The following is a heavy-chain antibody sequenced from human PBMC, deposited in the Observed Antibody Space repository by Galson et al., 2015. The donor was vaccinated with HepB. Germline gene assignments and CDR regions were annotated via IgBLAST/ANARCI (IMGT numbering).Heavy chain of an antibody. CDR2: ISSSGSTI. D-gene: IGHD5-18*01. CDR3: AREQARDTAMVRGGFDY. Sequence: SLRLSCAASGFTFSDYYMSWIRQAPGKGLEWVSYISSSGSTIYYADSVKGRFTISRDNSKNTLYLQMNSLRAEDTAVYYCAREQARDTAMVRGGFDYWGQGTLVTVSS. V-gene: IGHV3-11*01. J-gene: IGHJ4*02. CDR1: GFTFSDYY.